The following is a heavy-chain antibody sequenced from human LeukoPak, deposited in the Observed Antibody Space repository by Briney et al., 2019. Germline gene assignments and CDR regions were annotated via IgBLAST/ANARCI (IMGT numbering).Heavy chain of an antibody. CDR3: ARDHGSGYYYGMDV. CDR1: GYTFTSYG. V-gene: IGHV1-18*01. J-gene: IGHJ6*02. Sequence: ASVKVSCKASGYTFTSYGISWVRQAPGQGLEWMGWISAYNGNTNYAHKLQGRVTMTTDTSTSTAYMELRSLRSDDTAVYHCARDHGSGYYYGMDVWGQGTTVTVSS. CDR2: ISAYNGNT. D-gene: IGHD3-10*01.